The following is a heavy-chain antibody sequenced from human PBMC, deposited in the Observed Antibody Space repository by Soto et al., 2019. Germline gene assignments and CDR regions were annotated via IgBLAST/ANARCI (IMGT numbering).Heavy chain of an antibody. V-gene: IGHV3-30*18. Sequence: QVQLVESGGGVVQPGRSLRLSCAASGFTFSSYGMHWVRQAPGKGLEWVAVISYDGSNKYYADSVKGRFTISRDNSKNTLYLQMNSLRAEDTAVYYCAKQPAFIVGAAEYYFDYWGQGTLVTVSS. D-gene: IGHD1-26*01. CDR1: GFTFSSYG. J-gene: IGHJ4*02. CDR2: ISYDGSNK. CDR3: AKQPAFIVGAAEYYFDY.